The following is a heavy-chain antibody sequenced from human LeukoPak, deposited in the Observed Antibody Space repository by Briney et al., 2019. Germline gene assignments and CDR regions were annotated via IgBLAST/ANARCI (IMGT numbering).Heavy chain of an antibody. V-gene: IGHV1-2*02. CDR3: AKTLSGSPFSLDY. J-gene: IGHJ4*02. Sequence: ASVKVSCKASGYTFTGYYMHWVRQAPGQGLEWMGWINPTSGGTTYPEKFQGRVTMTTDTSLTTAYMELSRLTSDDTAVYYCAKTLSGSPFSLDYWGQGTQVIVSS. D-gene: IGHD1-26*01. CDR2: INPTSGGT. CDR1: GYTFTGYY.